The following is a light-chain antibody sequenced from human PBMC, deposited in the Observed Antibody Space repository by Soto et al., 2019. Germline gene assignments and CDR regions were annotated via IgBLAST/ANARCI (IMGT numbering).Light chain of an antibody. V-gene: IGLV2-23*02. CDR1: GNAVSYQL. J-gene: IGLJ1*01. Sequence: QSALTQPASVSGSPGQSITMSCSGNAVSYQLVSWYQQQPGKAPKLILYNVTRRPSGVSNRFSGFKSGTTASLKITGLQAEDEAEYYCCSFVGVTNDVFGNGTKLTVL. CDR3: CSFVGVTNDV. CDR2: NVT.